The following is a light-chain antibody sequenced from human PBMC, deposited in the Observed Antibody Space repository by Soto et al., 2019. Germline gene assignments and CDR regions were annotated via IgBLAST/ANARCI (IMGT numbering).Light chain of an antibody. CDR2: TGS. Sequence: DIQMTQSPSSVSASVGDRVSITCRASQGLSSWLAWYQQKPGRAPKLLIYTGSSLQSGDTSRFSGTGSGTDFTLTISSLQPEDVATYYCQQANSFPLTFGGGTEVEIK. V-gene: IGKV1-12*01. J-gene: IGKJ4*01. CDR1: QGLSSW. CDR3: QQANSFPLT.